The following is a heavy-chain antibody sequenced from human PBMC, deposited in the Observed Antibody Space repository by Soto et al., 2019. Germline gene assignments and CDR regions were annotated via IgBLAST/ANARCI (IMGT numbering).Heavy chain of an antibody. J-gene: IGHJ4*02. CDR2: IYYTGGT. Sequence: LSLTCTVSGDSISNYYWSWIRQPPGKRLEWIGYIYYTGGTIYNPSLESRVTMSVDTSKNQFSLKVNSVNAADTAVYYCAKYRRTEAEGYTLDYWGRGTLVTVSS. CDR3: AKYRRTEAEGYTLDY. V-gene: IGHV4-59*01. D-gene: IGHD6-13*01. CDR1: GDSISNYY.